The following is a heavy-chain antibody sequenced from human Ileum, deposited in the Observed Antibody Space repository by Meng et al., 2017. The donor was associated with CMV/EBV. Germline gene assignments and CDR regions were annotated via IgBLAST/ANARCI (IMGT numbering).Heavy chain of an antibody. V-gene: IGHV3-23*01. CDR3: AKDTRLCTGGTCYSILDH. CDR1: GFTLSSYA. Sequence: GESLKISCAASGFTLSSYAMGWVRQAPGKGLQWVSDIGGRDDTTFYADSVKGRFSISRDNSKNTLYLQMNSLRVEDTAIYYCAKDTRLCTGGTCYSILDHWGQG. D-gene: IGHD2-15*01. CDR2: IGGRDDTT. J-gene: IGHJ4*02.